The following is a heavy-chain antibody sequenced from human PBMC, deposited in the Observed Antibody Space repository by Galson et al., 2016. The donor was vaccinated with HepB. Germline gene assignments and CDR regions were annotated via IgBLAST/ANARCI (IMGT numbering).Heavy chain of an antibody. CDR3: SRATKLYYYDSSGYGY. V-gene: IGHV3-49*03. Sequence: SLRLSCAASGFTFGDYAMSWFRQAPGMGLEWVGFIRSNTYGATTEYAASVKGRFSISRDDSNSIAYLQMHSLKTEDTAVYYCSRATKLYYYDSSGYGYWGQGTLVTVSS. J-gene: IGHJ4*02. CDR1: GFTFGDYA. CDR2: IRSNTYGATT. D-gene: IGHD3-22*01.